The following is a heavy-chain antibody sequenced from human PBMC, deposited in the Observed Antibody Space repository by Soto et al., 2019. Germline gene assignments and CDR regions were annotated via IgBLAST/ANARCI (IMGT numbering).Heavy chain of an antibody. CDR2: ISYDGSNK. J-gene: IGHJ6*03. CDR1: GFTFSCYG. Sequence: QVQLVESGGGVVKPGRSLRLSGAASGFTFSCYGMHWVRQAPGKGLEWEAVISYDGSNKYYAEYVKGRLTISRDNSKNTLSLQMNSRRAEDTAVYYWAIDDQVFSSTRCYGDYYYYYIYVWCNGTTVTV. CDR3: AIDDQVFSSTRCYGDYYYYYIYV. V-gene: IGHV3-30*03. D-gene: IGHD2-2*01.